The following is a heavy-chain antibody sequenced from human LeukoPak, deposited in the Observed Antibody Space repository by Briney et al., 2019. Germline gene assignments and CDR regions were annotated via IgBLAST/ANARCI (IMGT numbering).Heavy chain of an antibody. V-gene: IGHV4-59*11. J-gene: IGHJ3*02. Sequence: SETLSLTCAVSTDSFSSHYWTWVRQPPGKGLEWIGYISYIGSTNYNPSLKSRVTISIDTSKNQFSLKLSSVTAADTAVYYCARDLVTVTKGFDIWGQGTMVSVSS. CDR3: ARDLVTVTKGFDI. D-gene: IGHD4-17*01. CDR2: ISYIGST. CDR1: TDSFSSHY.